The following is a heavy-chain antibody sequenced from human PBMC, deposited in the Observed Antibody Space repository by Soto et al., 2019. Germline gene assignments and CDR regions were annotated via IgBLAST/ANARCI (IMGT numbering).Heavy chain of an antibody. CDR3: AANTPTTVTTSYYYYGMDV. J-gene: IGHJ6*02. D-gene: IGHD4-17*01. CDR1: GFTFTSSA. CDR2: IVVGSGNT. Sequence: SVKVSCKASGFTFTSSAVQWVRQARGQRLEWIGWIVVGSGNTNYAQKFQERVTITRDMSTSTAYMELSSLRSEDTAVYYCAANTPTTVTTSYYYYGMDVWGQGTTVTVSS. V-gene: IGHV1-58*01.